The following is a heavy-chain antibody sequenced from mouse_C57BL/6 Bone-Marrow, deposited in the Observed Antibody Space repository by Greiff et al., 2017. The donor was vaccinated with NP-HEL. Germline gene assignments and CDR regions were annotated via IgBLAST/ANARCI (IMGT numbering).Heavy chain of an antibody. CDR2: INPSNGGT. D-gene: IGHD1-1*01. V-gene: IGHV1-53*01. CDR1: GYTFTSYW. Sequence: QVQLQQPGTELVKPGASVKLSCKASGYTFTSYWMHWVKQRPGQGLEWIGNINPSNGGTNYNEKFKSKATLTVDKSSSTAYMQLSSLTSEDSAVYYCARCYGSSYEVYWYFDVWGTGTTVTVSS. J-gene: IGHJ1*03. CDR3: ARCYGSSYEVYWYFDV.